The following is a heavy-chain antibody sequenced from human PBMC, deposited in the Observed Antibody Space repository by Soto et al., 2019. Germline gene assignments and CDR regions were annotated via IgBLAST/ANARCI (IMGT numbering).Heavy chain of an antibody. J-gene: IGHJ4*02. V-gene: IGHV3-23*01. D-gene: IGHD3-10*01. CDR3: AKDITRVGGSGSYPDY. CDR2: ISGSGGST. CDR1: GFTFSSYA. Sequence: GGSLRLSCAASGFTFSSYAMSWVRQAPGKGLEWVSAISGSGGSTYYAGSVKGRFTISRDNSKNTLYLKMNSLRAEDTAVYYCAKDITRVGGSGSYPDYWGQGTLVTVSS.